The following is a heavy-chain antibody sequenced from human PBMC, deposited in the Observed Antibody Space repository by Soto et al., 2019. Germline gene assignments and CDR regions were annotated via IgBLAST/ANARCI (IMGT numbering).Heavy chain of an antibody. V-gene: IGHV3-23*01. CDR1: GFTFSSYA. Sequence: EVQLLESGGGLVQPGGSLRLSCAASGFTFSSYAMTWVRQAPGKGLEWVSALSGSGVSTYYADSVKGRFTISRDNSKNMLYLQMNSVRAEDTAVYYCAKGGGSKDYYDTSGYYLYYYYAMDVWGQGTTVTVSS. D-gene: IGHD3-22*01. CDR3: AKGGGSKDYYDTSGYYLYYYYAMDV. CDR2: LSGSGVST. J-gene: IGHJ6*02.